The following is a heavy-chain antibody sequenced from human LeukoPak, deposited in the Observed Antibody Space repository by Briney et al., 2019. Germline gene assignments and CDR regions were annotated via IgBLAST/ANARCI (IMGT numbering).Heavy chain of an antibody. D-gene: IGHD5-12*01. J-gene: IGHJ4*02. CDR2: IYGGGGVI. CDR3: AKDRIPDSGYDIDY. Sequence: GSLRLSCAASGFTFSGYGMYWVRQAPRKGLEWVAGIYGGGGVIKYADSVKGRFTISRDNSENILYLQMDSLRVEDTAIYYCAKDRIPDSGYDIDYWGQGTPVTVSS. V-gene: IGHV3-23*03. CDR1: GFTFSGYG.